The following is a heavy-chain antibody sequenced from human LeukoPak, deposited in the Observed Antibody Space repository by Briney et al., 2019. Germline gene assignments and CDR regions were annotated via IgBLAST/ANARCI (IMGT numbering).Heavy chain of an antibody. J-gene: IGHJ6*03. CDR3: ARFGTRQLVRGYYYYMDV. Sequence: PSETLSLTCTISGGSISGYYWSWIRQPPGKGLEWIGFIYYSGSTDYNPSLKSRVTISVDTSKNLFSLKLSSVTAADTAVYYCARFGTRQLVRGYYYYMDVWGKGTTVTVSS. D-gene: IGHD1-1*01. V-gene: IGHV4-59*01. CDR2: IYYSGST. CDR1: GGSISGYY.